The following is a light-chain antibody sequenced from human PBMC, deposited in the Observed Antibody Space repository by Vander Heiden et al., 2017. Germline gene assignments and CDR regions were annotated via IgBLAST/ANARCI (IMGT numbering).Light chain of an antibody. J-gene: IGKJ2*01. V-gene: IGKV1-39*01. CDR1: QSISSY. CDR2: AAS. CDR3: QQSDSTPYT. Sequence: DIQMTQSPSSLSASVGDRVTITCRASQSISSYLNWYQHKPGKAPKLLIYAASSLQSGVPSRFSGSGSGTDFTLTIRRLQPEDLATYYCQQSDSTPYTFGQGTRLEI.